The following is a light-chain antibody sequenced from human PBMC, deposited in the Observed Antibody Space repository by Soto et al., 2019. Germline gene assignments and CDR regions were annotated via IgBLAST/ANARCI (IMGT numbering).Light chain of an antibody. CDR1: SRDIGGYDF. CDR2: DVS. J-gene: IGLJ1*01. V-gene: IGLV2-14*03. Sequence: QSVLAQPASVSGSPGQSITISCAGSSRDIGGYDFVSWYQQHPGEVPKLIIFDVSDRPSGVSDRFSGPKSGDTASLTISGLQLEDEADYYCSSFSNSDTPYVFGTGTKVTVL. CDR3: SSFSNSDTPYV.